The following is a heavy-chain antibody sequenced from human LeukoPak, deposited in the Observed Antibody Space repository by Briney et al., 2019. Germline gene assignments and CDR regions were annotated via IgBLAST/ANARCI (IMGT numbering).Heavy chain of an antibody. Sequence: GRSLRLSCAASGFTFDDYAVHWVRQAPGKGLEWVSGISWNSGSIGYADSVKGRFTISRDNAKNSLYLQMNSLRAEDTAMYYCAKDKDFDYYYGMDVWGQGTTVTVSS. CDR2: ISWNSGSI. D-gene: IGHD3-3*01. V-gene: IGHV3-9*01. J-gene: IGHJ6*02. CDR1: GFTFDDYA. CDR3: AKDKDFDYYYGMDV.